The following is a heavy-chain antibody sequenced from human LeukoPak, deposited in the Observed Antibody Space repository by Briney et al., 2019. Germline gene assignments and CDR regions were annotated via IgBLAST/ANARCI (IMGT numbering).Heavy chain of an antibody. V-gene: IGHV5-51*01. Sequence: GESLKISCKGSGYNFITYWIGWVRQMPGKGLEWMGIIYPSNSDTRYSPSFQGQVTFSADKSISTAYLQWSSLKASGTAMYYCARHRVDGSSPRGMDVWGQGTTVTVSS. D-gene: IGHD6-6*01. CDR1: GYNFITYW. J-gene: IGHJ6*02. CDR2: IYPSNSDT. CDR3: ARHRVDGSSPRGMDV.